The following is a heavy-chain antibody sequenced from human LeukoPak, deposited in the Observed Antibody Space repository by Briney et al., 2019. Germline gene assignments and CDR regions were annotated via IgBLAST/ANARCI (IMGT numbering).Heavy chain of an antibody. V-gene: IGHV3-23*01. Sequence: GGSLRLSCAASGFTFRSYAMSWVRQAPGKGLEWVSAISGTGDSPHYADSVKGRFTISRDNSKNTLYLQMNSLRAEDTAFYYCAKDIGWFDPWGQGTLVTVSS. J-gene: IGHJ5*02. CDR2: ISGTGDSP. CDR1: GFTFRSYA. CDR3: AKDIGWFDP.